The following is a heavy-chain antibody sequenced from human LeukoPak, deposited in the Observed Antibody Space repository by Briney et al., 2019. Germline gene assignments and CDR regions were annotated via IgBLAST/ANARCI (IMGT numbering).Heavy chain of an antibody. CDR1: GFTFSSYS. Sequence: GGSLRLSCAASGFTFSSYSMNWVRQAPGKGLEWVSSISSSSSYIYYADSVKGRFTISRDNAKNSLYLQMNSLRAEDTAVYYCALIYGGNSAESYYFDYWGQGTPVTVSS. J-gene: IGHJ4*02. V-gene: IGHV3-21*01. CDR3: ALIYGGNSAESYYFDY. CDR2: ISSSSSYI. D-gene: IGHD4-23*01.